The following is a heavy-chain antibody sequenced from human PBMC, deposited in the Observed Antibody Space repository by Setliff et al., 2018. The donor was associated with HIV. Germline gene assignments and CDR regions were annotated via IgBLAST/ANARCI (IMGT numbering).Heavy chain of an antibody. CDR2: MNPNSGNT. D-gene: IGHD3-10*01. V-gene: IGHV1-8*02. CDR1: GYTFSSYD. J-gene: IGHJ4*02. CDR3: ARDEPTGGIDY. Sequence: ASVKVSCKASGYTFSSYDINWVRQATGQGLEWMGWMNPNSGNTGYAQKFQGRVTMTRDTSISTAYMELNNLKFEDTAVYYCARDEPTGGIDYWGQGTLVTVSS.